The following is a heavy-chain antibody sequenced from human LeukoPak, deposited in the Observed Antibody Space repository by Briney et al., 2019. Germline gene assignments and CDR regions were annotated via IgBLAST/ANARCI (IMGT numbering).Heavy chain of an antibody. CDR2: IKQDGSEK. J-gene: IGHJ6*02. CDR3: ARDVEYSYGYEYYYYGMDL. Sequence: GGSLRLSCAASGFTFSSYWMSWVRQAPGKGLEWVANIKQDGSEKYYVDSVKGRFTISRDNAKNSLYLQMNSLRAEDTAVYYCARDVEYSYGYEYYYYGMDLWGQGTTVTVSS. CDR1: GFTFSSYW. D-gene: IGHD5-18*01. V-gene: IGHV3-7*01.